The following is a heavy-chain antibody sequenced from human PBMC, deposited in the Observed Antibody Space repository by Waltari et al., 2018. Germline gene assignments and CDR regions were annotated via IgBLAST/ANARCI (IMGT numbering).Heavy chain of an antibody. D-gene: IGHD6-13*01. CDR3: ARWGSSWYWFDP. V-gene: IGHV4-38-2*01. CDR1: GYSISSGYY. CDR2: IYHSGST. Sequence: QVQLQESGPGLVKPSETLSLTCAVSGYSISSGYYWGWIRQPPGKGLEWIGSIYHSGSTYYNPSLKSRVTISVDTSKNQFSLKLSSVTAADTAVYYGARWGSSWYWFDPWGQGTLVTVSS. J-gene: IGHJ5*02.